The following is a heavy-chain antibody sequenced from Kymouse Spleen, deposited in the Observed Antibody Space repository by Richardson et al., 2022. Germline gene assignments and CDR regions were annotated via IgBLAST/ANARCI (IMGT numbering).Heavy chain of an antibody. V-gene: IGHV3-9*01. Sequence: EVQLVESGGGLVQPGRSLRLSCAASGFTFDDYAMHWVRQAPGKGLEWVSGISWNSGSIGYADSVKGRFTISRDNAKNSLYLQMNSLRAEDTALYYCAKGGPLEYSSSSPFDYWGQGTLVTVSS. D-gene: IGHD6-6*01. CDR3: AKGGPLEYSSSSPFDY. CDR2: ISWNSGSI. CDR1: GFTFDDYA. J-gene: IGHJ4*02.